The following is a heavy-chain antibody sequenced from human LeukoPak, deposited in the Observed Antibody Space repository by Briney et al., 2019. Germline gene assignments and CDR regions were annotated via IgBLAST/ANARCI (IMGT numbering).Heavy chain of an antibody. J-gene: IGHJ4*02. CDR3: TRERRVGVPFDY. V-gene: IGHV1-2*02. CDR2: INPNAGDT. CDR1: GYTFTDSY. Sequence: ASLKVSCKTSGYTFTDSYMHWVRQAPGQGLEWIGWINPNAGDTTYAQGFHGRVTMTRDTSISTVYMELNSLKLDDTAVYYCTRERRVGVPFDYWGQGTLVTVSS. D-gene: IGHD2-15*01.